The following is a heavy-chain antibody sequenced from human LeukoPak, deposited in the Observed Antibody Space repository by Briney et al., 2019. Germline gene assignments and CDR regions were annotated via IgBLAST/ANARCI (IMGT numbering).Heavy chain of an antibody. CDR2: ISHSGTT. CDR3: ARDPRPLGYYDSSGYYIYYGMDV. V-gene: IGHV4-59*01. Sequence: PSETLSLTCTVSGGSISSEYWSWIRHLPGKGLEWIGDISHSGTTNYNPSLKSRVAISVDTSKNQFSLKLRSVTAADTAVYYCARDPRPLGYYDSSGYYIYYGMDVWGQGTTVTVSS. D-gene: IGHD3-22*01. CDR1: GGSISSEY. J-gene: IGHJ6*02.